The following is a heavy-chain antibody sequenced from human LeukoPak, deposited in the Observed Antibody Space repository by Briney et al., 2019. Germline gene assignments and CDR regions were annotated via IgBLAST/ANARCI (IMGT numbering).Heavy chain of an antibody. V-gene: IGHV3-7*01. CDR2: IKQDGSEK. CDR1: GFTFSNFW. D-gene: IGHD3-16*01. J-gene: IGHJ4*02. CDR3: ASLGY. Sequence: GGSLRLSCAASGFTFSNFWMSWVRQAPGKGLEWLANIKQDGSEKYYVDSVKGRFTISRDNAKNSLYLQMDSLRAEDTALYYCASLGYWGQGTLVTVSS.